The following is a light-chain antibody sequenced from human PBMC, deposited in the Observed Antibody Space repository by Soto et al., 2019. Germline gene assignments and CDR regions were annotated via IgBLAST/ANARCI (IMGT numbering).Light chain of an antibody. J-gene: IGKJ1*01. CDR1: QSVSSN. CDR3: QKYNNWPQWT. Sequence: EIVMTQSPATLSVSPGERATLSCMASQSVSSNLAWYQQKPGQAPRLLIYGASTRATGIPARFSGSGSGTEFTLTISSLQSEDFAVYYCQKYNNWPQWTCGQGPKVEIK. V-gene: IGKV3-15*01. CDR2: GAS.